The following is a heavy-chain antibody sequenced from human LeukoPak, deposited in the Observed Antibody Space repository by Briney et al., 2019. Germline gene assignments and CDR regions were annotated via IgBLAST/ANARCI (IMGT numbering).Heavy chain of an antibody. J-gene: IGHJ4*02. V-gene: IGHV3-30*03. CDR2: ISYDGSNK. CDR3: ARGKGSGSYYNDCEY. D-gene: IGHD3-10*01. CDR1: GFSFSSYG. Sequence: QPGGSLRLSCAASGFSFSSYGMQWVRQAPGKGLEWVAVISYDGSNKYYGDSVKGRFTISRDNSKNTLYLQMNSLRAEDTAVYYCARGKGSGSYYNDCEYWGQGTLVTVSS.